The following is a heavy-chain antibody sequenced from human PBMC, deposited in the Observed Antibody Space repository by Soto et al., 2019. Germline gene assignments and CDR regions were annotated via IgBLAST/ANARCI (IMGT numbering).Heavy chain of an antibody. V-gene: IGHV1-8*01. CDR3: ARYQIGEGFTA. CDR2: MNPHSDT. CDR1: GYTYTNLD. J-gene: IGHJ5*02. Sequence: QVQLVQSGAEVKRPGASVKVSCKASGYTYTNLDINWVRQASGQGLEWMGWMNPHSDTGFAQKFQGRVPLTRDTPTSTVYMELTSLRFDDTAVYYCARYQIGEGFTAWGQGTPVTVSS.